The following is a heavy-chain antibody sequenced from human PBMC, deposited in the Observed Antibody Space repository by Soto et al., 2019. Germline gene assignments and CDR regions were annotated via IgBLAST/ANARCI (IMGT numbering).Heavy chain of an antibody. D-gene: IGHD2-21*01. Sequence: SETLSLTCSVSGGSMRSYYWNWLRQPAGRGLEWIGRIYSRGDTNYNPSVKSRVTMSVDTSKNEFSLRLNSVTAADTAVYYCAGIGEDVYYGMDVWGQGTTVTVS. CDR1: GGSMRSYY. CDR3: AGIGEDVYYGMDV. CDR2: IYSRGDT. J-gene: IGHJ6*02. V-gene: IGHV4-4*07.